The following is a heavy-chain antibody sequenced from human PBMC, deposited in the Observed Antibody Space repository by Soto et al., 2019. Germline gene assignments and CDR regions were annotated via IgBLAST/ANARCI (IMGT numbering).Heavy chain of an antibody. CDR1: GGSFSGYY. Sequence: SETLSLTCAVYGGSFSGYYWSWIRQPPGKGLEWIGYISYSGNTNYNPSLKSRVTMSVDTPKNQFSLRLSSVTTADTAVYYCAGLRGYAGSPIDYWGQGTLVTVYS. CDR2: ISYSGNT. V-gene: IGHV4-59*01. J-gene: IGHJ4*02. CDR3: AGLRGYAGSPIDY. D-gene: IGHD2-15*01.